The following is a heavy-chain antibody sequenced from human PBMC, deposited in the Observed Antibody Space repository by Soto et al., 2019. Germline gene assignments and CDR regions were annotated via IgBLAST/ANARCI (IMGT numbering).Heavy chain of an antibody. CDR1: GGTFSSYA. D-gene: IGHD3-10*01. CDR3: GRGAASFGEFYYFDY. Sequence: QVQLVQSGAEVKKPGSSVKVSCKASGGTFSSYAISWVRQAPGQGLEWMGGIIPIFGTANYAQKFQGRVTSTADESTSTAYMELSSLRSEDTAVYYCGRGAASFGEFYYFDYWGQGTLVTVSS. V-gene: IGHV1-69*01. J-gene: IGHJ4*02. CDR2: IIPIFGTA.